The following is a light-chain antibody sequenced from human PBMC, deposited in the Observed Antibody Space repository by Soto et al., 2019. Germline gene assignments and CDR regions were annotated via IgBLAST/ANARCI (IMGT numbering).Light chain of an antibody. Sequence: DIQMTQSPSSLSASVGDRVTITCQASQDISNYLNWYQQKPGKAPKLLIYDASNLETGVPSRFSGSGSGTDFTFNISSLQPEDIATHYCQQYDNLPLTFGGGTKVDIK. CDR2: DAS. V-gene: IGKV1-33*01. J-gene: IGKJ4*01. CDR1: QDISNY. CDR3: QQYDNLPLT.